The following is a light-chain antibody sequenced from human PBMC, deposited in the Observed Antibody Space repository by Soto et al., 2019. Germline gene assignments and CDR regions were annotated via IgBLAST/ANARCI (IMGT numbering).Light chain of an antibody. Sequence: DIQMTQSPSTLSASVGDRVTITCRASQSMSARLAWYQQKPGKAPKLLIYKASTLESGVPSRFSGSGSGTEFTLTISGLQPDDFATYYCQQYIEYGSWTFGQGTKVEIK. V-gene: IGKV1-5*03. CDR2: KAS. CDR3: QQYIEYGSWT. J-gene: IGKJ1*01. CDR1: QSMSAR.